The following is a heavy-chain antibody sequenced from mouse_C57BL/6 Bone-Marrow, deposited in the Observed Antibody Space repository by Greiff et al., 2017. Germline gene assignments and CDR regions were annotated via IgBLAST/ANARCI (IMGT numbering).Heavy chain of an antibody. CDR1: GYTFTDYY. CDR3: ARRGLRRGFDY. CDR2: INPYNGGT. D-gene: IGHD2-4*01. V-gene: IGHV1-19*01. J-gene: IGHJ2*01. Sequence: EVQLVESGPVLVKPGASVKMSCKASGYTFTDYYMNWVKQSHGKSLEWIGVINPYNGGTSYNQKFKGKATLTVDKSSSTAYMELNSLTSEDSAVYYCARRGLRRGFDYWGQGTTLTVSS.